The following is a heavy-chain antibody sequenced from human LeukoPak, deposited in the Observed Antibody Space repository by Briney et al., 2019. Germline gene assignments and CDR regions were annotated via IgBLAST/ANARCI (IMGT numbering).Heavy chain of an antibody. Sequence: PGGSLRLSCTTSGFTFSSYAMSWVRQAPGKGLEWVSSISGGGGIYYADSVKGRFTISRDNSKNTLFLQMNSLRAEDTAIYYCAKDKTGSSYNWFDPWGQGTLVTVSS. V-gene: IGHV3-23*01. D-gene: IGHD1-26*01. CDR3: AKDKTGSSYNWFDP. CDR2: ISGGGGI. CDR1: GFTFSSYA. J-gene: IGHJ5*02.